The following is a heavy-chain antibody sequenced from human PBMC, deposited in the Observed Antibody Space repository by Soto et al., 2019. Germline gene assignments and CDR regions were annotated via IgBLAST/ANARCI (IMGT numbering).Heavy chain of an antibody. CDR2: LIGGHYGT. CDR3: AKGKSTGDIDWFDP. CDR1: GFTLQNYA. Sequence: SLRLSCTASGFTLQNYAMAWVRQAPGKGLEWVSTLIGGHYGTAYSYSVKGRFTVSRDNSKNCLYLQMNSLGVEDTAMYFCAKGKSTGDIDWFDPCGQGSLVTVSS. D-gene: IGHD3-10*01. V-gene: IGHV3-23*01. J-gene: IGHJ5*02.